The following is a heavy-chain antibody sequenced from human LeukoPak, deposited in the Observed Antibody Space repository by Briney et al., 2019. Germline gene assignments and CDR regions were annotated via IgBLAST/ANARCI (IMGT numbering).Heavy chain of an antibody. Sequence: GGSLRLSCAASGFTVSSNYMSWVRQAPGKGLEWVSVIYSDGSTYYADSVQDRLTIYRDNSKNSLYLQMNRLRAEATAVYYCARIPDYYDSSGYFRNWGQGTLVTVSS. CDR1: GFTVSSNY. V-gene: IGHV3-53*01. CDR3: ARIPDYYDSSGYFRN. CDR2: IYSDGST. J-gene: IGHJ4*02. D-gene: IGHD3-22*01.